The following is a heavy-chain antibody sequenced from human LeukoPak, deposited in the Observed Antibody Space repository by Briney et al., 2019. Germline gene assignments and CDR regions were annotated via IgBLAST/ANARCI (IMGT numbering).Heavy chain of an antibody. D-gene: IGHD3-9*01. J-gene: IGHJ4*02. CDR1: GFTFSSYS. CDR2: ISSSSSYT. CDR3: AGRYFDWLNDY. V-gene: IGHV3-21*01. Sequence: NSGGSLRLSCAASGFTFSSYSMNWVRQAPGKGLEWVSSISSSSSYTYYADSVKGRFTISRDNAKNSLYLQMNSLRAEDTAVYYCAGRYFDWLNDYWGQGTLVTVSS.